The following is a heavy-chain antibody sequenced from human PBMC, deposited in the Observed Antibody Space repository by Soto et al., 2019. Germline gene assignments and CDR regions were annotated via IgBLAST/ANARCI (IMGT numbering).Heavy chain of an antibody. V-gene: IGHV3-33*01. Sequence: GGSLRLSCAASGFTFSSYGMHWVRQAPGKGLEWVAVIWYDGSNKYYADSVKGRFTISRDNSKNTLYLQMNSLRAEDTAVYYCARVGGNPTQPDFDYWGQGTLVTVSS. J-gene: IGHJ4*02. CDR3: ARVGGNPTQPDFDY. CDR2: IWYDGSNK. CDR1: GFTFSSYG. D-gene: IGHD2-15*01.